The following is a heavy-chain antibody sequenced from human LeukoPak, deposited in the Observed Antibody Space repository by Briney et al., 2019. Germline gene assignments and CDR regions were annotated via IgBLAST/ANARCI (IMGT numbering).Heavy chain of an antibody. CDR2: IYPGDSDP. V-gene: IGHV5-51*01. CDR1: GYNFTTNW. CDR3: AILGGGYFDF. Sequence: LGESLKISCQGSGYNFTTNWIGWVRQMPGKGLEWMGIIYPGDSDPRYSPSFQGQVTISADKSISTAYLQWSSLKASDTAIYYCAILGGGYFDFWGQGTLVTVSS. J-gene: IGHJ4*02. D-gene: IGHD4-23*01.